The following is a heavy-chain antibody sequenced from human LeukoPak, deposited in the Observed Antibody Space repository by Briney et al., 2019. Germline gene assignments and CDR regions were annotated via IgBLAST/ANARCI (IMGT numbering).Heavy chain of an antibody. V-gene: IGHV1-2*02. CDR1: GYTFTGYY. D-gene: IGHD4-23*01. J-gene: IGHJ4*02. CDR2: INPNSGGT. CDR3: ARGRDYGGNSGSHY. Sequence: ASVTVSCKASGYTFTGYYMHWVRQAPGQGLEWMGWINPNSGGTNYAQKFQGRVTMTRDTSISTAYMELSRLRSDDTAVYYCARGRDYGGNSGSHYWGQGTLVTVSS.